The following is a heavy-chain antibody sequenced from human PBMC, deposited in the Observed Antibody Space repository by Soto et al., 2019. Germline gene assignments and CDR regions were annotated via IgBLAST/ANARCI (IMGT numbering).Heavy chain of an antibody. D-gene: IGHD5-12*01. CDR2: IYSNGYT. CDR1: GDSISSGGYY. CDR3: AAGGGLPRYY. V-gene: IGHV4-31*03. J-gene: IGHJ4*02. Sequence: SETLSLTCTVSGDSISSGGYYWSWIRQLPGKGLEWIGYIYSNGYTYYNPSLESRVTISLDTSNNQFSLKLTSVTAVDTAVYYCAAGGGLPRYYWGQGTLVTVSS.